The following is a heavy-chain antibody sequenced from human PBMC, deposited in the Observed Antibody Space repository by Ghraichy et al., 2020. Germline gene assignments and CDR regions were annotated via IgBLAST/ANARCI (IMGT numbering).Heavy chain of an antibody. CDR1: GFSLSTYW. J-gene: IGHJ4*02. V-gene: IGHV3-7*01. CDR3: ARDPGRGSFFDY. D-gene: IGHD3-10*01. Sequence: GSLRLSCAASGFSLSTYWMNWVRQAPGKGLEWVANVKQDGSEKYYVDSVKGRFTISRDNAKNSLYLQMNSLRAEDTAVYYCARDPGRGSFFDYWGQGTLVTVSS. CDR2: VKQDGSEK.